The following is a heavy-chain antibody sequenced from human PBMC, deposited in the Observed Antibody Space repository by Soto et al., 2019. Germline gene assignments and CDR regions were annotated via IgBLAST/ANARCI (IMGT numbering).Heavy chain of an antibody. CDR2: QTYDGSNK. V-gene: IGHV3-30-3*01. Sequence: QVQLVESGGGVVQPGRSLRLSCAASGFMFSSYAMHWVRQAPGKGLEWVAVQTYDGSNKYYADSVKGRFTISRDNYKNTLYLQMNSLRAEDTAVYYCARAGGLLVDYWGQGTLVTVSS. CDR1: GFMFSSYA. CDR3: ARAGGLLVDY. D-gene: IGHD1-26*01. J-gene: IGHJ4*02.